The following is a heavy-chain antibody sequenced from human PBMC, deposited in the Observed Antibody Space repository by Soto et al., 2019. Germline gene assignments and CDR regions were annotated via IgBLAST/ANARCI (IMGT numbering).Heavy chain of an antibody. CDR3: AREITMFRGVVDGFDI. CDR2: ISGSGGGT. V-gene: IGHV3-23*01. J-gene: IGHJ3*02. D-gene: IGHD3-10*01. CDR1: GFTFSSYA. Sequence: GGSLRLSCAASGFTFSSYAMSWVRQAPGKGLEWVSAISGSGGGTHYADSVKDRFTVSRDTSKNTLYLQMDSLGAEDTAVYYCAREITMFRGVVDGFDIWGQGTMVTV.